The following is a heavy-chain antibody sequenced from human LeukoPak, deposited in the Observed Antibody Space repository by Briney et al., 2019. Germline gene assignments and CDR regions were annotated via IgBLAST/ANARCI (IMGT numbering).Heavy chain of an antibody. D-gene: IGHD4/OR15-4a*01. J-gene: IGHJ4*02. Sequence: GESLKISCKGSGYSFSSYWIGWVRQMPGKGLECMGIIYPGDSDTRYSPSFQGQVTISADKSISTACLQWSSLKASDTAMYYCGRLDYGGHSFFDYWGQGTLVTVSS. V-gene: IGHV5-51*01. CDR3: GRLDYGGHSFFDY. CDR1: GYSFSSYW. CDR2: IYPGDSDT.